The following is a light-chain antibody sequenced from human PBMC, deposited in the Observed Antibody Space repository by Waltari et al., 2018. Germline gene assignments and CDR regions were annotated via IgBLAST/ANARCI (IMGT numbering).Light chain of an antibody. J-gene: IGKJ1*01. CDR2: KAS. Sequence: DSQLTQSPSTLSASVGDRVTITCRASQDIGTWLAWYQQKPGKAPKLLLYKASRLQSGVPSRFSGRGSGTEFTLTISSLQPEDFATFYCQHFDTYPWTFGQGTKVDIK. CDR3: QHFDTYPWT. V-gene: IGKV1-5*03. CDR1: QDIGTW.